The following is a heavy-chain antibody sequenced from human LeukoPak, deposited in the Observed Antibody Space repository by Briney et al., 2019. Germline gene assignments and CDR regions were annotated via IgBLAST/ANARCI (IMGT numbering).Heavy chain of an antibody. D-gene: IGHD2-15*01. Sequence: PGGSLRLSCAASGFTFSSYAMSWVRQAPGKGLEWVSAISGSGSTIYYADSVKGRFTISRDNAKNSLYLQMNSLRAEDTAVYYCASGYCSGGSCYPNDAFDIWGQGTMVTVSS. CDR1: GFTFSSYA. CDR3: ASGYCSGGSCYPNDAFDI. CDR2: ISGSGSTI. J-gene: IGHJ3*02. V-gene: IGHV3-23*01.